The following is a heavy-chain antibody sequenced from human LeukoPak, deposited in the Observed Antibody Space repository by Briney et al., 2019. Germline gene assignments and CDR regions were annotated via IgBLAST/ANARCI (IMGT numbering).Heavy chain of an antibody. J-gene: IGHJ4*02. V-gene: IGHV1-69*10. CDR1: GGTFSSYA. CDR2: FIPILDTA. CDR3: ARDDRYYYDSSGYYVLDY. D-gene: IGHD3-22*01. Sequence: SVKVSCKASGGTFSSYAISWVRQAPGQGLEWMGVFIPILDTANSTQKFQGRLTITADISTNTVYMELSSLRFDDTAVYYCARDDRYYYDSSGYYVLDYWGQGTLVAVSS.